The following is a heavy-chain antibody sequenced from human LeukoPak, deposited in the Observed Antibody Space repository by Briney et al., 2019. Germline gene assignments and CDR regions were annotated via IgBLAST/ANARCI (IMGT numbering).Heavy chain of an antibody. V-gene: IGHV3-74*01. Sequence: GGSLRLSCAASGFTFSNYWMHWVRQAPGKGLVWVSRIKTDGSSTTYADSVKGRFTISRDNAKNTLYLQMDSLRAEDTAVYYCARVMYDCSTFTLSYWGQGTLVTVSS. D-gene: IGHD3-22*01. J-gene: IGHJ4*02. CDR1: GFTFSNYW. CDR2: IKTDGSST. CDR3: ARVMYDCSTFTLSY.